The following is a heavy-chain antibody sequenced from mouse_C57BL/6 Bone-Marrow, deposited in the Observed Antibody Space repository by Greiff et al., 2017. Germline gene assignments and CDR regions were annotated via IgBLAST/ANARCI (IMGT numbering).Heavy chain of an antibody. J-gene: IGHJ3*01. D-gene: IGHD1-1*01. V-gene: IGHV1-52*01. CDR1: GYTFTSYW. CDR2: IDPSDSET. Sequence: QVQLKQPGAELVGPGSSVKLSCKASGYTFTSYWMHWVKQRPIQGLEWIGNIDPSDSETHYNQKFKDKATLTVDKSSSTAYMQLSSLTSEDSAVYYCARSTTVVEDWFAYWGQGTLVTVSA. CDR3: ARSTTVVEDWFAY.